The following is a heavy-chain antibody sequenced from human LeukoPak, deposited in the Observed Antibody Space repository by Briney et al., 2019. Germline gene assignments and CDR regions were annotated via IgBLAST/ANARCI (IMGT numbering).Heavy chain of an antibody. V-gene: IGHV3-30-3*01. J-gene: IGHJ4*02. CDR3: ARAGSSGSYSFDY. D-gene: IGHD6-19*01. CDR2: ISYDGSNK. Sequence: GGSLRLSCAASGFTFSSYAMHWVRQAPGKGLEGVALISYDGSNKYYADDVKGRFTISRDNSTNTLYLQMNSLRDEDTAVYYCARAGSSGSYSFDYWGQGTLVTVSP. CDR1: GFTFSSYA.